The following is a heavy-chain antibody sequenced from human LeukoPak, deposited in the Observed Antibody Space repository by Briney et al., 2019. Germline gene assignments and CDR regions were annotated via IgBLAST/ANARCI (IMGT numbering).Heavy chain of an antibody. D-gene: IGHD2-15*01. CDR1: GFTFSSYA. CDR2: ISYDGSNK. J-gene: IGHJ4*02. V-gene: IGHV3-30-3*01. CDR3: ARDSYPGYCSGGSCFSIDY. Sequence: GRSLRLSCAASGFTFSSYAMHWVRQAPGKGLEWVAVISYDGSNKYYADSVKGRFTISRDNSKNTLYLQMNSLRAEDTAVYYCARDSYPGYCSGGSCFSIDYWGQGTLVTVSS.